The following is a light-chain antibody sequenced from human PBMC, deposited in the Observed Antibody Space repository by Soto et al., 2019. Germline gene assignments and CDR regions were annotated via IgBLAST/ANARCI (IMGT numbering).Light chain of an antibody. J-gene: IGKJ5*01. CDR3: QQYDSFAIT. Sequence: DIQMTQSPSTLPASVGDTVSITCRASQSISNWLAWYQQKPGRGPKLLIYDASSLQSGVPSRFRGRGSGTEFTLTISSLEPDDFATYYCQQYDSFAITFGQGTRL. V-gene: IGKV1-5*01. CDR2: DAS. CDR1: QSISNW.